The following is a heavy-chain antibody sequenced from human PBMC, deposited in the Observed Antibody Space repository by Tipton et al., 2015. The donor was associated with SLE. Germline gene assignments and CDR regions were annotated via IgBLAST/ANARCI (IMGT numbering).Heavy chain of an antibody. J-gene: IGHJ3*02. V-gene: IGHV3-30*02. D-gene: IGHD2-21*02. CDR3: AVVTDPFNI. Sequence: SLRLSCAASGFTFSSYAMHWVRQAPGKGLEWVAFIRYDGDNKYYADSVKGRFTISRDNSKNTLYLQINSLRAEDTAVYYCAVVTDPFNIWGQGTMVTVSS. CDR2: IRYDGDNK. CDR1: GFTFSSYA.